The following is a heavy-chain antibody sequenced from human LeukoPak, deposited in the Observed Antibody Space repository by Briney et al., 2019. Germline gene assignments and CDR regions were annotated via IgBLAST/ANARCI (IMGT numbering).Heavy chain of an antibody. CDR3: ARDVAPRGSDSSAIGY. CDR2: IYTSGST. D-gene: IGHD3-22*01. V-gene: IGHV4-4*07. J-gene: IGHJ4*02. CDR1: GGSISSYY. Sequence: SETLSLTCTVSGGSISSYYWSWIRQPAGKGLEWIGRIYTSGSTNYNPSLKSRVTMSVDTSKNQFSLKLSSVTAADTAVYYCARDVAPRGSDSSAIGYWGQGTLVTVSS.